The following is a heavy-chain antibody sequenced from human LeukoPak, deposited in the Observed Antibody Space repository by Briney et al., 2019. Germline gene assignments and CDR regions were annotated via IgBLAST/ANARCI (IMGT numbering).Heavy chain of an antibody. CDR3: ARGRRDYYDILTGYYKP. V-gene: IGHV3-30-3*01. J-gene: IGHJ5*02. D-gene: IGHD3-9*01. Sequence: PGRSLRLSCAASGFTFSSYAMHWVRQAPGKGLEWVAVISYDGSNKYYADSVKGRFTISRDNSKNTLYLQMNSLRAEDTAVYYCARGRRDYYDILTGYYKPWGRGTLVTVSS. CDR2: ISYDGSNK. CDR1: GFTFSSYA.